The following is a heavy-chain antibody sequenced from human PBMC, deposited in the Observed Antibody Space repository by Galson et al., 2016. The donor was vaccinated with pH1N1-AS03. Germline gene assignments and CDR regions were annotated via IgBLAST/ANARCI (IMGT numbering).Heavy chain of an antibody. D-gene: IGHD2/OR15-2a*01. Sequence: SVKVSCKASGYTFTSHVVDWVRQAPGQSLEWMGWINTDTGYTKYSQKFQGQVTITKDTSATTTYMELTSLTSEDRAVYYCARNSKGGGGLDHWGQGTLVTVSS. J-gene: IGHJ4*02. V-gene: IGHV1-3*04. CDR3: ARNSKGGGGLDH. CDR2: INTDTGYT. CDR1: GYTFTSHV.